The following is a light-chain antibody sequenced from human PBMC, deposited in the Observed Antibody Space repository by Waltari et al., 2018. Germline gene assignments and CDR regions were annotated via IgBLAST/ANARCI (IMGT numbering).Light chain of an antibody. CDR2: SNY. CDR3: AAWDDGLSGRSWV. J-gene: IGLJ3*02. Sequence: QSVLTQPPSASGTPGQRVTISCSGSSSNIGSHTVNWYKQLPGTAPKLLIYSNYQRPSGVPDRFSGSRSGTSASLAISGLQSEDEADYYCAAWDDGLSGRSWVFGGGTKLTVL. V-gene: IGLV1-44*01. CDR1: SSNIGSHT.